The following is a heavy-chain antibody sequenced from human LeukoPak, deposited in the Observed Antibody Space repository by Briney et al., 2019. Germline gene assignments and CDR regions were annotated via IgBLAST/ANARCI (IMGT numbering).Heavy chain of an antibody. J-gene: IGHJ5*02. CDR1: EFIVSSTY. CDR2: ISSSGSTI. D-gene: IGHD3-10*01. V-gene: IGHV3-11*04. CDR3: ARTSITMVRGVRHWFDP. Sequence: GGSLRLSCAASEFIVSSTYMSWVRQAPGKGLEWVSYISSSGSTIYYADSVKGRFTISRDNAKNSLYLQMNSLRAEDTAVYYCARTSITMVRGVRHWFDPWGQGTLVTVSS.